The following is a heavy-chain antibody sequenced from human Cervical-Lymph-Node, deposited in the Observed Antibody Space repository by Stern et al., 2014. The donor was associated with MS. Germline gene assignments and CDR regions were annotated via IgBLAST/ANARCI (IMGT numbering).Heavy chain of an antibody. CDR1: GYTFTSYD. CDR2: MNPNSGNT. J-gene: IGHJ4*02. Sequence: QVQLVQSGAEVKKPGASVKVSCKASGYTFTSYDINWVRQATGQGLEWMGWMNPNSGNTGYAQKFQGRVTMTRNTSISTAYMELSSLRSEDTAVYYCARGSGSYRVKRKDFDYWGQGTLVTVSS. V-gene: IGHV1-8*01. D-gene: IGHD1-26*01. CDR3: ARGSGSYRVKRKDFDY.